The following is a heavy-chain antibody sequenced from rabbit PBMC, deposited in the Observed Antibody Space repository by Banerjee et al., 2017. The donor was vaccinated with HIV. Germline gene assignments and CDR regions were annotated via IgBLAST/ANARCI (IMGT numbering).Heavy chain of an antibody. CDR2: IATGSGST. V-gene: IGHV1S43*01. CDR3: VRVVTQDWLDL. D-gene: IGHD1-1*01. Sequence: QEQLEESGGDLVKPEGSLTLTCTASGFYLSSRYWICWVRQAPGKGLEWIACIATGSGSTWYANWVNGRFTISRSTSLNTVDLKMTSLTAADTATYFCVRVVTQDWLDLWGQGTLVTVS. CDR1: GFYLSSRYW. J-gene: IGHJ5*01.